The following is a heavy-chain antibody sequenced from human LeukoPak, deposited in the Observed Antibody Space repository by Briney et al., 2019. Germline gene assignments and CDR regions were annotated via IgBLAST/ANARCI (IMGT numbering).Heavy chain of an antibody. CDR3: ARGMIDGWYLLDY. D-gene: IGHD6-19*01. CDR2: ISYDGSNK. J-gene: IGHJ4*02. Sequence: PGKSLRLSCAASGFTFSSYGMHWVRQAPGKGLEWVAAISYDGSNKNYADSVKGRFTISRDTSKNTLYLQMNSLRGEDTADDTAVYYCARGMIDGWYLLDYWGQGTLVTVSS. CDR1: GFTFSSYG. V-gene: IGHV3-30*03.